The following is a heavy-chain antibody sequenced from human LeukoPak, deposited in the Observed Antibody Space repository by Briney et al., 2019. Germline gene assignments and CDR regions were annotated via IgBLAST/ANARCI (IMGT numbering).Heavy chain of an antibody. CDR2: IIPIFGIA. CDR1: RGTFISYL. J-gene: IGHJ3*02. Sequence: VNVSCMASRGTFISYLISWVRQAPGQGIEGVGRIIPIFGIANYPQKFQGRVTITTDKSTSTAYMELSSLRSEDTAVYYCARGQGYCSGGSCYYNAFDIWGQGTMVTVSS. D-gene: IGHD2-15*01. V-gene: IGHV1-69*10. CDR3: ARGQGYCSGGSCYYNAFDI.